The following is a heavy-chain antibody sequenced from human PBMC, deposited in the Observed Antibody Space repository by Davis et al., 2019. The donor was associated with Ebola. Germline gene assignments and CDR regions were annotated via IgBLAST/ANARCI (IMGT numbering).Heavy chain of an antibody. CDR3: AKQHSGSYYPYYFDY. CDR2: INPHNGNT. Sequence: ASVKVSCKASGYTFTNYGITWVRQAPGQGLEWVGWINPHNGNTNYAQNVQGRVTMTTDTSTSTAYMEVGSLRSDDTALYYCAKQHSGSYYPYYFDYWGQGTLVTVSS. V-gene: IGHV1-18*04. J-gene: IGHJ4*02. D-gene: IGHD3-10*01. CDR1: GYTFTNYG.